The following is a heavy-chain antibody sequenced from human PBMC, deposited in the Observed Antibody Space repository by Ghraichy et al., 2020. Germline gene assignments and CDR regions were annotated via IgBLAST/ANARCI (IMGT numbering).Heavy chain of an antibody. V-gene: IGHV3-21*01. J-gene: IGHJ4*02. Sequence: GSLRLSCAASGFTFSSYSMNWVRQAPGKGLEWVSSISSSSSYIYYADSVKGRFTISRDNAKNSLYLQMNSLRAEDTAVYYCARVHSSGYYDLDYWGQGTLVTVSS. CDR1: GFTFSSYS. D-gene: IGHD3-22*01. CDR3: ARVHSSGYYDLDY. CDR2: ISSSSSYI.